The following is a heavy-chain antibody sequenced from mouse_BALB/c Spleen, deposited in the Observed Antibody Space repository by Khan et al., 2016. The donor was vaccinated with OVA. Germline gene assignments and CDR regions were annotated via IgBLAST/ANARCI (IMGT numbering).Heavy chain of an antibody. CDR3: ARGRGNSRFAY. CDR2: ISTYYGDA. CDR1: GYTFTDYA. D-gene: IGHD2-1*01. Sequence: QVQLQQSGAELVRPGVSVKISCKGSGYTFTDYAMHWVKQSHAKSLEWIGVISTYYGDADYTQKFKGKATMTVDKSSSTAYMELARLTSEDSAIYYCARGRGNSRFAYWGQGTLVTVSA. V-gene: IGHV1S137*01. J-gene: IGHJ3*01.